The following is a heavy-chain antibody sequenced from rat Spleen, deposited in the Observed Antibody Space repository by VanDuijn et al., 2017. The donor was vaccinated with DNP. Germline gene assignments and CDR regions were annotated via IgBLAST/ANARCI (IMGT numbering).Heavy chain of an antibody. Sequence: EVQLVETGGGLVQPGRSLKLSCVASGFTFSSYWMYWIRQAPGKGLEWVASIHSDGVHAYYRGSVKGRFPISSDNAKNTQYLQMDSLRSEDTATYYCARHGAMVVDYAMDAWGQGTSVTVSS. J-gene: IGHJ4*01. CDR1: GFTFSSYW. V-gene: IGHV5-58*01. D-gene: IGHD1-12*02. CDR3: ARHGAMVVDYAMDA. CDR2: IHSDGVHA.